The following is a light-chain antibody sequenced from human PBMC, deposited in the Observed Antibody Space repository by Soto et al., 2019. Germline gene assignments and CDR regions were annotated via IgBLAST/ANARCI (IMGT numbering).Light chain of an antibody. CDR1: QSVSSSY. CDR2: GAS. Sequence: DIVVTQSPGTLSLSPGERATLSCRASQSVSSSYLAWYQQKPGQAPRLLIYGASSRATGIPDRFSGSGSGTDFTLTISRLEPEDCAVYYCQQYGSSPTFGQGTKLEIK. V-gene: IGKV3-20*01. CDR3: QQYGSSPT. J-gene: IGKJ2*01.